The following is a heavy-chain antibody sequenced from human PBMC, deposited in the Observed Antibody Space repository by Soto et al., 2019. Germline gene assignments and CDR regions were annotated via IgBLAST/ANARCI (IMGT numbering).Heavy chain of an antibody. CDR3: AKGRNNWNYGSAFDI. CDR2: ISGSGGST. V-gene: IGHV3-23*01. J-gene: IGHJ3*02. D-gene: IGHD1-7*01. Sequence: GGSLRLSCAASGFTFSSYAMSWVRQAPGKGLEWVSAISGSGGSTYYADSVKGRFTISRDNSKNTLYLQMNSLRAEGTAVYYCAKGRNNWNYGSAFDIWGQGTMVTVSS. CDR1: GFTFSSYA.